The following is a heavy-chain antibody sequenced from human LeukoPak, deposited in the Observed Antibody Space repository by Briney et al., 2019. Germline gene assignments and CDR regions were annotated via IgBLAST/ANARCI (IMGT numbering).Heavy chain of an antibody. J-gene: IGHJ4*02. CDR2: ISAYNGYT. D-gene: IGHD2-15*01. CDR1: GYTFTSYG. CDR3: ARGTRIRSDY. Sequence: ASVKVSCKTSGYTFTSYGISWVRQAPGQGLEWMGWISAYNGYTDYAQKLQGRVTMTTDTSTSTAYMELRSLRSDDTAVFYCARGTRIRSDYWGQGTLVTVSS. V-gene: IGHV1-18*01.